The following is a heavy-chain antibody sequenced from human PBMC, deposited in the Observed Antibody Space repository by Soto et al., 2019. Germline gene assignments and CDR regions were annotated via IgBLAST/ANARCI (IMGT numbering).Heavy chain of an antibody. CDR2: IITLFGTA. CDR3: AXGXQLWLRRINNGYSV. D-gene: IGHD5-12*01. J-gene: IGHJ4*02. CDR1: GGTFSTYA. Sequence: QVQLVQSGAEVKKPESSVKVSCKAPGGTFSTYAISWVRQAPGQGLEWMGGIITLFGTANYAQRFPDRVTXXXDXXXNXXXXXXXXLXXXXTXVYXXAXGXQLWLRRINNGYSVWGQGTLVTFSS. V-gene: IGHV1-69*05.